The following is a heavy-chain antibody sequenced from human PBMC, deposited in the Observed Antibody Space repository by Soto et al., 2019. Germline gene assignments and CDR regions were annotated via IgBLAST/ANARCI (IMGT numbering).Heavy chain of an antibody. Sequence: ASVKVSCKASGYTFTSYDIYWVRQATGQGLEWMGWMNPNTGNSAYAQKFQGRVTLTSDTSINTVHMELSSLNSEDTAVYYCARRAETNGRNGFGADKYYFDFWGQVTLITVSS. CDR3: ARRAETNGRNGFGADKYYFDF. D-gene: IGHD1-1*01. CDR2: MNPNTGNS. J-gene: IGHJ4*02. CDR1: GYTFTSYD. V-gene: IGHV1-8*01.